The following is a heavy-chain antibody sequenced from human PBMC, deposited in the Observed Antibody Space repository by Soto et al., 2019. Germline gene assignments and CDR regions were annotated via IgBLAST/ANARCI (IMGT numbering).Heavy chain of an antibody. CDR1: GGSFSGYY. D-gene: IGHD2-21*02. Sequence: QVQLQQWGAGLLKPSETLSLTCAVYGGSFSGYYWSWIRQPPGKGLEWIGEINHSGSTNYNPSLKSRVTISVDTSKNQFSLKLSSVTAADTAVYYCARTVTGYYGMDVWGQGTTVTVSS. CDR3: ARTVTGYYGMDV. J-gene: IGHJ6*02. V-gene: IGHV4-34*01. CDR2: INHSGST.